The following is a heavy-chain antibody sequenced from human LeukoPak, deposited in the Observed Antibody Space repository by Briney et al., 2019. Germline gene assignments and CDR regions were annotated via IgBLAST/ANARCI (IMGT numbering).Heavy chain of an antibody. CDR2: IYDSGST. CDR3: AKGGSTNFYYGDV. Sequence: PSETLSLTCIVSGGXMTNLYCTWIRQPPGKGLEWIGDIYDSGSTRYNTSLESRVTISVDTSKNQFSLKLSSVTAADTAVYYCAKGGSTNFYYGDVWGQGTTVTVSS. D-gene: IGHD2/OR15-2a*01. V-gene: IGHV4-59*01. J-gene: IGHJ6*02. CDR1: GGXMTNLY.